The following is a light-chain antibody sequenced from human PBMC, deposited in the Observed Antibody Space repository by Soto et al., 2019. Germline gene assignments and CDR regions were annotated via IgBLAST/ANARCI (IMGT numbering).Light chain of an antibody. Sequence: EIVLTQSPGTLSLSPGERVTLSCRASQSVSSSYLAWYQQKPGQPPRLLIYAVSSRATGIPDRFSGSGSGTDFTLTISRLEPEDFAVYYCQQYGGSFLTFGQGTRLEIK. CDR1: QSVSSSY. J-gene: IGKJ5*01. CDR3: QQYGGSFLT. CDR2: AVS. V-gene: IGKV3-20*01.